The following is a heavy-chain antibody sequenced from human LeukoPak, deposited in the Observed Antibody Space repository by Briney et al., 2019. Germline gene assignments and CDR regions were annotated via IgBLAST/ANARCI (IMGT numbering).Heavy chain of an antibody. CDR3: ASRAGYYDSSGPSWYFDL. CDR1: GFTFSSYD. V-gene: IGHV3-13*01. D-gene: IGHD3-22*01. J-gene: IGHJ2*01. Sequence: GGSLRLSCAASGFTFSSYDMHWVRQATGKGLEWVSAIGTAGDTYYPGSVKGRFTISRDNAKNSLYLQMNSLRAEDTAVYYCASRAGYYDSSGPSWYFDLWGRGTLVTVSS. CDR2: IGTAGDT.